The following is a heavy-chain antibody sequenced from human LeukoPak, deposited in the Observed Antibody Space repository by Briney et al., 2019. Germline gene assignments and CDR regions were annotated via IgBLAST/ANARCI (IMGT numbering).Heavy chain of an antibody. CDR2: IHYSGTT. CDR3: ARVPQPNIWFGELGY. J-gene: IGHJ4*02. V-gene: IGHV4-59*01. Sequence: SETLSLTCTVSGGSISSYYWSWIRQPPGKGLEWIGYIHYSGTTNYNPSLKSRVTISVDTSKNQFSLKLGSVTAADTAVYYCARVPQPNIWFGELGYWGQGTLVTVSS. D-gene: IGHD3-10*01. CDR1: GGSISSYY.